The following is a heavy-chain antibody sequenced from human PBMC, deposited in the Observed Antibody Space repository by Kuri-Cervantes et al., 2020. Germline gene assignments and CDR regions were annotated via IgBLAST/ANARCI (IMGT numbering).Heavy chain of an antibody. Sequence: GGSLRLSCAASGFTFSSYAMSWVRQAPGKGLEWVSAISGSGGSTYYADSVKGRFTISRDNARNSLFLQVNSLRAEDTAVYYCARMSRNAFDIWGQGTMVTVSS. CDR3: ARMSRNAFDI. D-gene: IGHD2-2*01. J-gene: IGHJ3*02. CDR1: GFTFSSYA. V-gene: IGHV3-23*01. CDR2: ISGSGGST.